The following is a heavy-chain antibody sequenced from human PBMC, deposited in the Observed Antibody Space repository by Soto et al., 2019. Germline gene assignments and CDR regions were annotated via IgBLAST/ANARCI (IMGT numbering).Heavy chain of an antibody. Sequence: GESLKISCAASGFTVSSNYMSWVRQAPGKGLEWVSVIYSGGSTYYADSVKGRFTISRDNSKNTLYLQMNSLRAEDTAVYYCAREPPSVYAFDYWGQGTLVTVSS. CDR1: GFTVSSNY. D-gene: IGHD3-16*01. CDR2: IYSGGST. J-gene: IGHJ4*02. CDR3: AREPPSVYAFDY. V-gene: IGHV3-66*01.